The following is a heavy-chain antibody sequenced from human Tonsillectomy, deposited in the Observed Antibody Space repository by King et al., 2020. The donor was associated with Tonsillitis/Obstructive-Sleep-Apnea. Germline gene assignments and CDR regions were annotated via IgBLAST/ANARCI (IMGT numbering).Heavy chain of an antibody. CDR1: GFTFGSYA. V-gene: IGHV3-23*04. Sequence: VQLVESGGGLVQPGGSLRLSCAASGFTFGSYAMSWVRQAPGKGLEWVSTISGSGGTTYYADSVKGRFTISRDNSKNTLYLQMNSLRAEDTALYYCATDRTVTTFLGAFDIWGQGTMVTVSS. CDR2: ISGSGGTT. D-gene: IGHD4-17*01. J-gene: IGHJ3*02. CDR3: ATDRTVTTFLGAFDI.